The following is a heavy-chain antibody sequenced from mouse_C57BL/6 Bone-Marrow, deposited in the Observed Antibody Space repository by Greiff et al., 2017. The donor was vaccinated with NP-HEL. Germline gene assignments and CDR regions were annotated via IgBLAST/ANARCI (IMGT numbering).Heavy chain of an antibody. Sequence: VQLQQPGAELVRPGSSVKLSCKASGYTFTSYWMDWVKQRPGQGLEWIGNIYPSDSETHYNQKFKDKATLTVDKSSSTAYMQLSSLTSEDSAVYDCARRGDGYSYYFDYWGQGTTLTVSS. J-gene: IGHJ2*01. CDR2: IYPSDSET. D-gene: IGHD2-3*01. V-gene: IGHV1-61*01. CDR1: GYTFTSYW. CDR3: ARRGDGYSYYFDY.